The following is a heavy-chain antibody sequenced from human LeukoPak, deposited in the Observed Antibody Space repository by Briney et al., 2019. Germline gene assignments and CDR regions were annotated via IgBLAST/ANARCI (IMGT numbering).Heavy chain of an antibody. D-gene: IGHD3-10*01. CDR2: TYSGGST. V-gene: IGHV3-53*01. J-gene: IGHJ2*01. Sequence: PGRSLRLSCAASGFTVSSNYMSWVRQAPGKGLEWVSVTYSGGSTYYADSVKGRFTISRDNSKNTLYLQMNSLRAEDTAVYYCARGYGSGYWYFDLWGRGTLVTVSS. CDR3: ARGYGSGYWYFDL. CDR1: GFTVSSNY.